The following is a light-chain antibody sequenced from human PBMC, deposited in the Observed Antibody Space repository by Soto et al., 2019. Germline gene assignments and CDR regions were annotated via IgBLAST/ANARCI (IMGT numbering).Light chain of an antibody. CDR3: SSYAGSNNFVV. J-gene: IGLJ2*01. Sequence: QLVLTQPPSASGSPGQSVTISCTGTSSDVGGYNYVSWYQQHPGKAPKLMIYEVSKRPSGVPDRFSGSKSGNTASPTVSGLQAEDEADYYCSSYAGSNNFVVFGGGTKLTVL. V-gene: IGLV2-8*01. CDR2: EVS. CDR1: SSDVGGYNY.